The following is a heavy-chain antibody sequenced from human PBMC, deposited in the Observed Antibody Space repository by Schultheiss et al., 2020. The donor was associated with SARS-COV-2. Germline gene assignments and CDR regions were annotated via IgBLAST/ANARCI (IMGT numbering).Heavy chain of an antibody. CDR2: IYYSGST. D-gene: IGHD5-18*01. CDR1: GGSISRFY. V-gene: IGHV4-59*01. Sequence: SQTLSLTCPVSGGSISRFYWSWIRQPPGKGLEWIGYIYYSGSTNYNPSLKSRVTISVDTSKNQFSLKLSSVTAADTAVYYCARDSSRYSYANYGMDVWGQGTTVTVSS. CDR3: ARDSSRYSYANYGMDV. J-gene: IGHJ6*02.